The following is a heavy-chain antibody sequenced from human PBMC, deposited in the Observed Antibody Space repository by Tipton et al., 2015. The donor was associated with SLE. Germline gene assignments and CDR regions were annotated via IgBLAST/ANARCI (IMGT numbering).Heavy chain of an antibody. Sequence: LRLSCTVSGGSISSSSYYWGWIRQPPGKGLEWIGSIYYSGSTYYNPSLKSRVTISVDTSKNQFSLKLSSVTAADTAVYYCACHDSRHAFDIWGQGTMVTVSS. D-gene: IGHD3-22*01. CDR2: IYYSGST. CDR3: ACHDSRHAFDI. V-gene: IGHV4-39*01. CDR1: GGSISSSSYY. J-gene: IGHJ3*02.